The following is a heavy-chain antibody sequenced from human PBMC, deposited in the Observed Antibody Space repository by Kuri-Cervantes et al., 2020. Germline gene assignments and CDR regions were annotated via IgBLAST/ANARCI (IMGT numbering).Heavy chain of an antibody. CDR1: GFTFSHYW. CDR3: AREQTRIQLWLKYYYYGMDV. J-gene: IGHJ6*02. CDR2: IKQDGSDK. V-gene: IGHV3-7*03. D-gene: IGHD5-18*01. Sequence: GESLKISCAASGFTFSHYWMSWVRQSPGKGLAWEGNIKQDGSDKYYVDSVKGRFTISRDNAKNSLYLQMNSLRAENTAVYYCAREQTRIQLWLKYYYYGMDVWGQGTTVTVSS.